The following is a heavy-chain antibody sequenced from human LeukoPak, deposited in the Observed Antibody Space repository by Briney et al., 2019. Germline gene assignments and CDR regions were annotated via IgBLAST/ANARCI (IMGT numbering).Heavy chain of an antibody. Sequence: GGSLRLSCAASAFTFSSYAMSLVRQAPGKELEWVSAISGSGGSTYYADSVKGRFTISRDNSKNTLYLQINSLRAEDTAVYYCAKDSSSWSYYYYGMDVWGQGTTVTVSS. CDR3: AKDSSSWSYYYYGMDV. CDR2: ISGSGGST. CDR1: AFTFSSYA. V-gene: IGHV3-23*01. J-gene: IGHJ6*02. D-gene: IGHD6-13*01.